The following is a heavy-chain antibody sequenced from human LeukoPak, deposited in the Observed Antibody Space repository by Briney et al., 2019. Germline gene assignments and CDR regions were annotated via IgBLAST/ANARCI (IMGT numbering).Heavy chain of an antibody. V-gene: IGHV1-69*04. CDR1: GGTFISYA. J-gene: IGHJ3*02. D-gene: IGHD6-13*01. Sequence: SVKVSCKASGGTFISYAISWVRQAPGQGLEWMGRIIPILGIANYAQKFQGRVTITADKSTSTAYMELSSLRSEDTAVYYCARAGRDSGRWNIWGQGTMVTVSS. CDR2: IIPILGIA. CDR3: ARAGRDSGRWNI.